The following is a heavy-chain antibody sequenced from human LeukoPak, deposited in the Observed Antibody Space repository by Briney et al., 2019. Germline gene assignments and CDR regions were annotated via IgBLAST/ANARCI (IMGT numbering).Heavy chain of an antibody. CDR2: ISYDGSNK. J-gene: IGHJ4*02. Sequence: GGSLRLSCAASGFTFSSYAMHWVRQAPGKGLEWVAVISYDGSNKYYADSVKGRFTISRDNSKNTLYLQMNSLRAEDTAVYYCARYEDDYGDYVWNYWGQGTLVTVSS. D-gene: IGHD4-17*01. CDR1: GFTFSSYA. CDR3: ARYEDDYGDYVWNY. V-gene: IGHV3-30-3*01.